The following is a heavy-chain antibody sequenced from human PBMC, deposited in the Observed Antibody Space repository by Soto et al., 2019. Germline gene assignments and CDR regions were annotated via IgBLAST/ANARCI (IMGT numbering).Heavy chain of an antibody. J-gene: IGHJ3*01. CDR3: ARDGAAQWQDAFDF. Sequence: QVTLKESGPVLVKPTETPTLTCTVSGFSLRNARMGVSWIRQPPGKALEWLAHIFPNDEKSYSTSLKSRLTISKDISKSQVVLTMTNMDPVDTATYYCARDGAAQWQDAFDFWGQGTMVTVSS. D-gene: IGHD6-19*01. CDR1: GFSLRNARMG. V-gene: IGHV2-26*01. CDR2: IFPNDEK.